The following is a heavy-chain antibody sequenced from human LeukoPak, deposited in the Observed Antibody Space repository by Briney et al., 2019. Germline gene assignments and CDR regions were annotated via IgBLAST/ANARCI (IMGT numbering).Heavy chain of an antibody. V-gene: IGHV3-23*01. D-gene: IGHD2-2*01. CDR2: ISGSGGST. CDR1: GFTFSSYA. CDR3: ARVGYCSSTSCFMGAFDI. Sequence: GGSLRLSCAASGFTFSSYAMSWVRQAPGKGLEWVSAISGSGGSTYYADSVRGRFTISRDNSKNTLYLQMNSLRAEDTAVYYCARVGYCSSTSCFMGAFDIWGQGTMVTVSS. J-gene: IGHJ3*02.